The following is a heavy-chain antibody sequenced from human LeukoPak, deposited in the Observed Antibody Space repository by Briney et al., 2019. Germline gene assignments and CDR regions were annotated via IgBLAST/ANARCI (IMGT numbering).Heavy chain of an antibody. D-gene: IGHD6-6*01. CDR2: IYTSGST. CDR3: ASELYSSSSGYYYYYMDV. CDR1: GGSISSCY. J-gene: IGHJ6*03. V-gene: IGHV4-4*07. Sequence: SETLSLTCTVSGGSISSCYWSWIRQPAGKGLEWIGRIYTSGSTNYNPSLKSRVTMSVDTSKNQFSLKLSSVTAADTAVYYCASELYSSSSGYYYYYMDVWGKGTTVTVSS.